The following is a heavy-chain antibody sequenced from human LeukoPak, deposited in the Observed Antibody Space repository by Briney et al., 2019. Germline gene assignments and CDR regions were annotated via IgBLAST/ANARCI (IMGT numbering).Heavy chain of an antibody. CDR3: ARVGGYYDNSGYYYLGN. CDR1: GDSVSGFH. Sequence: PSETLSLTCTVSGDSVSGFHWNWLRQSQGKGLEWIGHIYYGRTLNYNPSLKSRVTISMDTSKNQFSLRLTSVTAADTAVYYCARVGGYYDNSGYYYLGNWGQGTLVTVSS. D-gene: IGHD3-22*01. J-gene: IGHJ4*02. CDR2: IYYGRTL. V-gene: IGHV4-59*02.